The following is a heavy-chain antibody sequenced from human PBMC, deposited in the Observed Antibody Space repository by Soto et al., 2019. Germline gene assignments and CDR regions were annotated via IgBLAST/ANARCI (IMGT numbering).Heavy chain of an antibody. V-gene: IGHV1-69*13. D-gene: IGHD3-3*01. J-gene: IGHJ6*02. CDR3: ARDDPTIFGVVPPYYYYGMDV. CDR1: GGTFSSYA. CDR2: IIPIFGTA. Sequence: RASVKVSCKASGGTFSSYAISWVRQAPGQGLEWMGGIIPIFGTANYAQKFQGRVTITADESTSTAYMELSSLRSEDTAVYYCARDDPTIFGVVPPYYYYGMDVWGQETTVTVSS.